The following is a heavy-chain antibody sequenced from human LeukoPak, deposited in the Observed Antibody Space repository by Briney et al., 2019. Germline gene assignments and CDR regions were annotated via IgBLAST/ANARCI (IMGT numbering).Heavy chain of an antibody. J-gene: IGHJ4*02. V-gene: IGHV3-72*01. Sequence: GGSLRLSCAASGFTFSDHYMDWVRQAPGKGLEWVGRTRNKANSYTTEYAASVKGRFTISRDDSKNALYLQMNSLKTEDTAVYYCARAPYGDYGYSFDYWGQGTLVTVSS. D-gene: IGHD4-17*01. CDR1: GFTFSDHY. CDR3: ARAPYGDYGYSFDY. CDR2: TRNKANSYTT.